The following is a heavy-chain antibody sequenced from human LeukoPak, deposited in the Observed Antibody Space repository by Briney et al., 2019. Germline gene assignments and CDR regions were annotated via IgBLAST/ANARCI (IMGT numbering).Heavy chain of an antibody. Sequence: SSETLSLTCTVSGGSISSGGYYWSWIRQHPGKGLEWIGYIYYGGSTYYNPSLKSRVTISVDTSKNQFSLKLSSVTAADTAVYYCARGPQRGYSGYADYWGQGTLVTVSS. CDR3: ARGPQRGYSGYADY. CDR2: IYYGGST. J-gene: IGHJ4*02. V-gene: IGHV4-31*03. D-gene: IGHD5-12*01. CDR1: GGSISSGGYY.